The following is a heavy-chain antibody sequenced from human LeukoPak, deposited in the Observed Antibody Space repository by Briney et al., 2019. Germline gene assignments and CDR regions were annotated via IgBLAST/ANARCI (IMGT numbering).Heavy chain of an antibody. Sequence: PGGSLRLSCAASGFTLSNYWMIHWVRRVPGKGLQWVSRINNDGNLKTDGRDTGYADSVKGRFTITTDNAKNTLYLQMNSLRAEDTAVYYCARDGDTDTHDWYFDLWGRGTQVTVSS. V-gene: IGHV3-74*01. J-gene: IGHJ2*01. CDR2: INNDGNLKTDGRDT. D-gene: IGHD7-27*01. CDR3: ARDGDTDTHDWYFDL. CDR1: GFTLSNYW.